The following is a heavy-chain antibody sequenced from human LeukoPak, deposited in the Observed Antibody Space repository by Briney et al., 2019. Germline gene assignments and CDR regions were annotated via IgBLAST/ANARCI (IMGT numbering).Heavy chain of an antibody. Sequence: SSVTVSCKASGYTFTSNGISWVRQAPAPGLEWMGLISASNGNTNNAQKLHGRVTMTTDTSTSKAYMQLRSLSYDHTAVYYCARVSSGWYKYYFDYWGQGTLVTVSS. CDR2: ISASNGNT. J-gene: IGHJ4*02. D-gene: IGHD6-19*01. CDR3: ARVSSGWYKYYFDY. CDR1: GYTFTSNG. V-gene: IGHV1-18*01.